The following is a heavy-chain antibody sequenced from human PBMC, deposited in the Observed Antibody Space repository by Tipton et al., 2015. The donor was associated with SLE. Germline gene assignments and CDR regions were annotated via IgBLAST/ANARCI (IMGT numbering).Heavy chain of an antibody. CDR2: VNHLGTI. D-gene: IGHD3-16*01. J-gene: IGHJ4*02. V-gene: IGHV4-39*02. Sequence: TLSLTCTVSGGSISGTSHYWGWIRQSPGKGLEWDGEVNHLGTIYYNASLKSRVTISIDTSKSHFSLKLTSVTAADTAVYYCARMEGMITYGGIAGLWGQGTVVTVSS. CDR3: ARMEGMITYGGIAGL. CDR1: GGSISGTSHY.